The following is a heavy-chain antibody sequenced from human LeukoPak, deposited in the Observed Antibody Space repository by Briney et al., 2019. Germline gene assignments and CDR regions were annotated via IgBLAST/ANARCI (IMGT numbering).Heavy chain of an antibody. CDR1: GGSISSGDYY. Sequence: SETLSLTCTVAGGSISSGDYYWSWIRQPPGKGLEWIGYIYYSVSTYYNPSLKSRVTISVDTSKNQFSLKLSSVTAADTAVYYCARVEKKQWLARRDAFDIWGQGTMVTVSS. D-gene: IGHD6-19*01. V-gene: IGHV4-30-4*08. J-gene: IGHJ3*02. CDR2: IYYSVST. CDR3: ARVEKKQWLARRDAFDI.